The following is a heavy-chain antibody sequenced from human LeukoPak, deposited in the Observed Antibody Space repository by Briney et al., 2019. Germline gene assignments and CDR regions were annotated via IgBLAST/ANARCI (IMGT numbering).Heavy chain of an antibody. CDR1: GFTFSSYA. D-gene: IGHD2-2*01. Sequence: GGSLRLSCAASGFTFSSYAMSWVRQAPGKGLEWVSTITRGGGTTYYADSVTGRFTISRDNFKDTLYLQMNSLRVEDSAVFYCTRDHPDCRGTSCLLFDSWGQGTLVTVSS. CDR3: TRDHPDCRGTSCLLFDS. V-gene: IGHV3-23*01. CDR2: ITRGGGTT. J-gene: IGHJ4*02.